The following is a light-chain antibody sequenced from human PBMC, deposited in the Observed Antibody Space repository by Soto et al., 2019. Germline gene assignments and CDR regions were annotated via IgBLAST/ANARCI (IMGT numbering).Light chain of an antibody. CDR1: QSISMY. CDR2: ATS. Sequence: DIQMTQSPSSLSASVGDRVTITCRASQSISMYLNWYQQKPGKAPDLLIYATSNLQSGVPSRFSCSGSGTDFTLTISSLQPEDFATYYCQQSDTTLSWTFGQGTKVEIK. CDR3: QQSDTTLSWT. J-gene: IGKJ1*01. V-gene: IGKV1-39*01.